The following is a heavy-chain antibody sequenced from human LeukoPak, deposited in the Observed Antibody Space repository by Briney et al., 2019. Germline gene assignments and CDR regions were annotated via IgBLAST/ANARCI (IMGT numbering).Heavy chain of an antibody. Sequence: SETLSLTCTVSGVSISSYYWSWIRQPPGKGLEWVGYIYYSGNTNYNPSLKSRVTISVNNSKNQFSLQKNSVTGADTGVYYCARYAYGSGPFVYWGEGTLITVSS. CDR1: GVSISSYY. V-gene: IGHV4-59*01. CDR2: IYYSGNT. D-gene: IGHD6-19*01. J-gene: IGHJ4*02. CDR3: ARYAYGSGPFVY.